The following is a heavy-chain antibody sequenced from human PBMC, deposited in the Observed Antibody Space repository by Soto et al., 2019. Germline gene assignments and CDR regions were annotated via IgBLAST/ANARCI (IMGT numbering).Heavy chain of an antibody. D-gene: IGHD6-6*01. V-gene: IGHV3-30*18. CDR1: GFTFSSYG. Sequence: TGGSLRPSCAASGFTFSSYGMHWVRQAPGKGLEWVAVISYDGSNKYYADSVKGRFTISRDNSKNTLYLQMNSLRAEDTAVYYCAKVLEYDAFDIWGQGTMVTVSS. J-gene: IGHJ3*02. CDR3: AKVLEYDAFDI. CDR2: ISYDGSNK.